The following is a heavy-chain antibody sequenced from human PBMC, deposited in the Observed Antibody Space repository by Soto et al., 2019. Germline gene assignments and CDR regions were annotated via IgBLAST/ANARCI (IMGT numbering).Heavy chain of an antibody. Sequence: PGGSLKISCKGSEYTFTNSWIGWVRQKPGKGLEWMGLIYPFDSDTRYSPSFQGQVTISADKSNNTANLQRNGLQAADSATDYYVKVTTFPSKDLSYSYLALDVWGLGTSVTVSS. D-gene: IGHD4-4*01. CDR2: IYPFDSDT. CDR3: VKVTTFPSKDLSYSYLALDV. CDR1: EYTFTNSW. J-gene: IGHJ6*02. V-gene: IGHV5-51*01.